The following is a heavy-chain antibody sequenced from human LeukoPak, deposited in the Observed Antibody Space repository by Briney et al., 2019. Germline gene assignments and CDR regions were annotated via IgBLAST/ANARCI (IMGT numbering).Heavy chain of an antibody. Sequence: PSETLSLTCTVSGGSISSYYWSWIRQPPGKGLEWIGYIHYSGSTNYNPSLKSRLTISVETSKNQFSLKLRSVTAADTAVYYCARVRGDYDLWRDYYYYFYYYMDVWGKGTTVAVSS. CDR2: IHYSGST. J-gene: IGHJ6*03. V-gene: IGHV4-59*01. CDR1: GGSISSYY. D-gene: IGHD3-3*01. CDR3: ARVRGDYDLWRDYYYYFYYYMDV.